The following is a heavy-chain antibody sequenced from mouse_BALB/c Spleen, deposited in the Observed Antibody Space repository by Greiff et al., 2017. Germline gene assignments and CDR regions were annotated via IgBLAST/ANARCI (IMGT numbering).Heavy chain of an antibody. D-gene: IGHD3-1*01. V-gene: IGHV2-6-5*01. CDR3: AKQLGLRWLDY. CDR2: IWGGGRT. J-gene: IGHJ3*01. CDR1: GFSLTDYG. Sequence: VKVVESGPGLVAPSQCLSITCTVSGFSLTDYGVSWIRQPPGKGLEWLGVIWGGGRTYYNSALKSRLSISTDNSKSQVFLKMNSLQTDDTAMYYCAKQLGLRWLDYWGQGTLVTVSA.